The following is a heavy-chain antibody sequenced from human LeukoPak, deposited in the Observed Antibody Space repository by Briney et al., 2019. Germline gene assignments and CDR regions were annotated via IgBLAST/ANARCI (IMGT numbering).Heavy chain of an antibody. CDR1: GFTFSSYA. CDR3: ARGHDAFDI. J-gene: IGHJ3*02. V-gene: IGHV3-64*01. CDR2: ISSSGGST. Sequence: GGSLRLSCAASGFTFSSYAMLWVRQAPGKGLEYVSAISSSGGSTYYANSVKGRFTISRDNSKNALYLQMGSLRAEDMAVYYCARGHDAFDIWGEGTRVTVSS.